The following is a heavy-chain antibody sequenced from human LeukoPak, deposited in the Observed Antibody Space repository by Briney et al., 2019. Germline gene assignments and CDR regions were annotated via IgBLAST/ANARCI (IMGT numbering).Heavy chain of an antibody. CDR1: GGSITSGSYY. Sequence: SQTLSLTCTVSGGSITSGSYYWSWIRQPAGKGLEWIGRIYTSGSTNYNPSLKSRVTISVDTSKNQFSLRLTSVTAADTAVYYCARDLQYVGAFDIWGQGTMVTVSS. CDR2: IYTSGST. CDR3: ARDLQYVGAFDI. J-gene: IGHJ3*02. V-gene: IGHV4-61*02. D-gene: IGHD3-16*01.